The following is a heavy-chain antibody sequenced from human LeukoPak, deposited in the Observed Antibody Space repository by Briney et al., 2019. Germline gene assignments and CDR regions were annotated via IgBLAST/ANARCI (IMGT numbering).Heavy chain of an antibody. CDR3: ARWDTAMVKSPDY. Sequence: SVKVSCKASGGTFSSYAISWVRQAPGQGLEWMGRIIPILGIANYAQKFQGRVTITADKSTSTAYMELSSLRSDDTAVYYCARWDTAMVKSPDYWGQGTLVTVSS. CDR2: IIPILGIA. J-gene: IGHJ4*02. CDR1: GGTFSSYA. V-gene: IGHV1-69*04. D-gene: IGHD5-18*01.